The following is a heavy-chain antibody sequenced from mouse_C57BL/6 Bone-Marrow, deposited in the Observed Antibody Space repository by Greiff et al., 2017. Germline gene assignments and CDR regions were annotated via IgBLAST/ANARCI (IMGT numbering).Heavy chain of an antibody. Sequence: QVQLMESGAELARPGASVKLSCKASGYTFTSYGISWVKQRTGQGLEWIGEFYPRSGNTYYNEKFKGKATLAADKSSSSAYMELRSLTSEDSAVYFCAGTTAPFAYWGQGTLVTVSA. CDR3: AGTTAPFAY. CDR1: GYTFTSYG. D-gene: IGHD1-2*01. CDR2: FYPRSGNT. J-gene: IGHJ3*01. V-gene: IGHV1-81*01.